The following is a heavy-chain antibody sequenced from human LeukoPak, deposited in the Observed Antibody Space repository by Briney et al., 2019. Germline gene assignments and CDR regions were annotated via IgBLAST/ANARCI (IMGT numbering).Heavy chain of an antibody. D-gene: IGHD3-22*01. Sequence: SVTVSCKASGYTFTSYGISWVRQAPGQGLEWMGWISAYNGNTNYAQKLQGRVTMTTDTSTSTAYMELRSLRSDDTAVYYCARMGNYYDSSGSYDAFDIWGQGTMVTVSS. J-gene: IGHJ3*02. V-gene: IGHV1-18*01. CDR1: GYTFTSYG. CDR3: ARMGNYYDSSGSYDAFDI. CDR2: ISAYNGNT.